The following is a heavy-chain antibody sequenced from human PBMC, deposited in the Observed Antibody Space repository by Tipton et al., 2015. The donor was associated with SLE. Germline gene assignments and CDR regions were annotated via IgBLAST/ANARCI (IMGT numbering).Heavy chain of an antibody. CDR1: GGSLTNYY. V-gene: IGHV4-59*01. J-gene: IGHJ4*02. Sequence: TLSLTCTVSGGSLTNYYWNWIRQPPGKGLEWLGYIRYSGSAYYRPSLKSRVTMSVDTSKNQFSLKLTSVTAADTAVYYCARDGNLYYDFWSGYRYFDYWGQGTLVTVSS. CDR2: IRYSGSA. D-gene: IGHD3-3*01. CDR3: ARDGNLYYDFWSGYRYFDY.